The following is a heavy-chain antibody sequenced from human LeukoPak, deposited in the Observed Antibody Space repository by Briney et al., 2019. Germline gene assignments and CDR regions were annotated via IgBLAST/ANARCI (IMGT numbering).Heavy chain of an antibody. D-gene: IGHD1-20*01. J-gene: IGHJ4*02. CDR3: ARAGNWNDGGYFDY. V-gene: IGHV3-7*01. Sequence: GGSLRLSCAASGFSFSTYWMSWVRQAPGEGLEWVANIKQDGSEKYYVDSVKGRFTISRDNAKNSLYLQMNSLRAEDTAVYYCARAGNWNDGGYFDYWGQGTVVTVSS. CDR1: GFSFSTYW. CDR2: IKQDGSEK.